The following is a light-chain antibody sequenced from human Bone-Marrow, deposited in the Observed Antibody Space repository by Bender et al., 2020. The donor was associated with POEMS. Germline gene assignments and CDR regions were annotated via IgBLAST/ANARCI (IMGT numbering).Light chain of an antibody. CDR1: ALPDQY. J-gene: IGLJ3*02. CDR2: KDT. CDR3: VAWDASLNGWV. Sequence: SYELTQPPSVSVSPGQTAKITCSGDALPDQYAFWYQQKPGQAPLLVIYKDTERPSGIPDRFSGSKSGTSASLAITGLQSDDEAIYFCVAWDASLNGWVFGGGTKLTVL. V-gene: IGLV3-25*02.